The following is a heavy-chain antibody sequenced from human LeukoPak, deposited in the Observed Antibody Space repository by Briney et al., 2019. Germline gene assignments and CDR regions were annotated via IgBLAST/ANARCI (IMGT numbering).Heavy chain of an antibody. D-gene: IGHD3-22*01. V-gene: IGHV1-69*13. CDR2: IIPIFGTA. CDR1: GGTFSSYA. CDR3: ARTDSSGYPPDY. J-gene: IGHJ4*02. Sequence: SVKASCKASGGTFSSYAISWVRQAPGQGLEWMGGIIPIFGTANYAQKFQGRVTITADESTSTAYMELSSLRSEDTAVYYCARTDSSGYPPDYWGQGTLVTVSS.